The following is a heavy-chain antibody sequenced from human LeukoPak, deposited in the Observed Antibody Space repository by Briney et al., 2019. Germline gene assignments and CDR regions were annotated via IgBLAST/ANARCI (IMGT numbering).Heavy chain of an antibody. J-gene: IGHJ3*02. V-gene: IGHV4-39*01. CDR3: ARPRADAFDI. CDR1: GGSISSSSYY. Sequence: SETLSLTCTVSGGSISSSSYYWGWVRQPPGRGLEWIGSIYYSGSTYYNPSLKSRVTISVDTSKNQFSLKLSSVTAADTAVYYCARPRADAFDIWGQGTMVTVSS. CDR2: IYYSGST.